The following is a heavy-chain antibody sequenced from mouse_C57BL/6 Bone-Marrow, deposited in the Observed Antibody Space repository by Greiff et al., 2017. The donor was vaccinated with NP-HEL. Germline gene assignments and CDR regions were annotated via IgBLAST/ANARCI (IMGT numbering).Heavy chain of an antibody. J-gene: IGHJ3*01. V-gene: IGHV8-12*01. CDR2: IYWDDDK. Sequence: QVTLKVSGPGILQSSQTLSLTCSFSGFSLSTSGMGVSWIRQPSGKGLEWLAHIYWDDDKRYNPFLKSLLTISMDTSRNQVFLKITSVDTADTATYYCAASYYSNYGAWFAYWGQGTLVTVSA. D-gene: IGHD2-5*01. CDR3: AASYYSNYGAWFAY. CDR1: GFSLSTSGMG.